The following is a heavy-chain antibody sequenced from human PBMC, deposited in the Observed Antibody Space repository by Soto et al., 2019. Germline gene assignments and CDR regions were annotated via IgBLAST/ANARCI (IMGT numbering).Heavy chain of an antibody. J-gene: IGHJ6*02. D-gene: IGHD6-13*01. Sequence: PGESLKISCKGSGYSFTSYWISWVRQMPGKGLEWMGRIDPSDSYTNYSPSFQGHVTISADKSISTAYLQWSSLKASDTAMYYCARDRSIAAAVYYYYGMDVWGQGTTVTVSS. CDR2: IDPSDSYT. CDR3: ARDRSIAAAVYYYYGMDV. CDR1: GYSFTSYW. V-gene: IGHV5-10-1*01.